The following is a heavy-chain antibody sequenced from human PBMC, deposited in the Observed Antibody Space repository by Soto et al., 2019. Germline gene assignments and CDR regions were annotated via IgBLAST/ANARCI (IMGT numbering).Heavy chain of an antibody. V-gene: IGHV3-48*02. CDR1: GFTFSSYS. Sequence: GGSLRLSCAASGFTFSSYSMNWVRQAPGKGLEWVSYISSSSSTIYYADSVKGRFTISRDNAKNSLYLQMNSLGDEDTAVYYCARDRDGYNYPNWFDPWGQGTLVTVSS. D-gene: IGHD5-12*01. CDR3: ARDRDGYNYPNWFDP. J-gene: IGHJ5*01. CDR2: ISSSSSTI.